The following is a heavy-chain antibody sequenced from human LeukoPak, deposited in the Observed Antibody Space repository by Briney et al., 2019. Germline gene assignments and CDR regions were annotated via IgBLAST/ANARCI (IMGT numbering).Heavy chain of an antibody. CDR1: GFTFSGSA. V-gene: IGHV3-73*01. Sequence: GGSLKLSCAASGFTFSGSAMHWVRQASGKGLEWVGRIRGKANSYATAYAASVKGRFTISRDDSKNTAYLQMNSLKTEDTAVYYCTNVVEQLLAYCGGDCPYFDYWGQGTLVTVSS. J-gene: IGHJ4*02. D-gene: IGHD2-21*02. CDR3: TNVVEQLLAYCGGDCPYFDY. CDR2: IRGKANSYAT.